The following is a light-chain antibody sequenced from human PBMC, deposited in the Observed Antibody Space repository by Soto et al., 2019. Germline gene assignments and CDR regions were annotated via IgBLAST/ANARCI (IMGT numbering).Light chain of an antibody. V-gene: IGKV1-5*03. CDR1: QSISSW. CDR2: KAS. CDR3: QQYSSYLFA. J-gene: IGKJ3*01. Sequence: DIQMTQSPSTLSASVGDRVTITCRASQSISSWLAWYQQKPGKAPKLLIYKASTLESGVPSSFSGSGSGTELTLTISTPQPDDFASYYCQQYSSYLFAFGPGTKVDI.